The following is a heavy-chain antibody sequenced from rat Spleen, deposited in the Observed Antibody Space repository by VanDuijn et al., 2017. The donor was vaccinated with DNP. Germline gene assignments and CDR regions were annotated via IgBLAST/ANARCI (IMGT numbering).Heavy chain of an antibody. V-gene: IGHV5-58*01. D-gene: IGHD1-6*01. CDR2: INTHGGST. J-gene: IGHJ2*01. CDR1: GFPFSTYW. Sequence: EVQLVETGGDLVPPGRSLKLSCVASGFPFSTYWMFWIRPPPGKGLEWVASINTHGGSTYYPDSGKGRFTISRDNAENTVYLQMNSLRSEDTATYYCAKTDTTAMGDYWGQGVMVTVSS. CDR3: AKTDTTAMGDY.